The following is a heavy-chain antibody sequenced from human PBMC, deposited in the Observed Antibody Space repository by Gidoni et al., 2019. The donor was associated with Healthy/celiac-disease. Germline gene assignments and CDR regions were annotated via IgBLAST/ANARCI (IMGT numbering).Heavy chain of an antibody. Sequence: QVQLQESGPGLVKTSETLSLTCTDSGGSISSYYWSWIRQPPGEGLEWIGYIYYSGSTNYNPSLKSRVPISVDTSKNQFSLKLSSVTAADTAVYYCARDSIAIVATGRYFDYWGQGTLVTVSS. J-gene: IGHJ4*02. V-gene: IGHV4-59*01. CDR1: GGSISSYY. CDR3: ARDSIAIVATGRYFDY. D-gene: IGHD5-12*01. CDR2: IYYSGST.